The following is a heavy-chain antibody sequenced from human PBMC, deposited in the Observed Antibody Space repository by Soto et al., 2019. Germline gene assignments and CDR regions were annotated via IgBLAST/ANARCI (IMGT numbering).Heavy chain of an antibody. J-gene: IGHJ3*02. D-gene: IGHD2-21*02. Sequence: ASVKVSCKVSGYTLTELSMHWVRQAPGKGLEWMGGFDPEDGETIYAQKFQGRVTMTEDTSTDTAYMELSSLRCEDTDVDYCGTAPFSRVVVTAQSGAFDIWGQGTMVTVSS. CDR2: FDPEDGET. CDR3: GTAPFSRVVVTAQSGAFDI. V-gene: IGHV1-24*01. CDR1: GYTLTELS.